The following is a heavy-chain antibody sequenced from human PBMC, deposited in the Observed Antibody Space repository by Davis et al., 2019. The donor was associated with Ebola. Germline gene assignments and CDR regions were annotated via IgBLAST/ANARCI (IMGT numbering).Heavy chain of an antibody. D-gene: IGHD6-19*01. CDR1: GGSIGSTTYY. J-gene: IGHJ4*02. CDR3: ARLSSSMAGLY. CDR2: IHYGGST. Sequence: SETLSLTCTVSGGSIGSTTYYWGWIRQPPGKGLEWIGSIHYGGSTYYTPSLKSRVIISVDTSRKQFSLNLSSVTAADTAIYYCARLSSSMAGLYWGQGILVTVSS. V-gene: IGHV4-39*01.